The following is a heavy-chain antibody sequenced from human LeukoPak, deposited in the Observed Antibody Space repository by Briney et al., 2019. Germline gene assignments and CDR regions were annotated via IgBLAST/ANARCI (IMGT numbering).Heavy chain of an antibody. Sequence: GGSLRLSCAASGFTFSGYWMIWVRQAPGKGLEWVANIKQDGSVKYYVDSVSGRFTISRDNAKNLLYLQMNSLRDEDTAVYYCVRDSGGYSIVWYDAFDAWGRGTKVTVSS. V-gene: IGHV3-7*01. CDR3: VRDSGGYSIVWYDAFDA. CDR1: GFTFSGYW. CDR2: IKQDGSVK. D-gene: IGHD5-12*01. J-gene: IGHJ3*01.